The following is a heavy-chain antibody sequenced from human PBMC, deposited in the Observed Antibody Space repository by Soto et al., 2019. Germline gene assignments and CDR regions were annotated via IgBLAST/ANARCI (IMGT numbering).Heavy chain of an antibody. CDR1: GDTFTDYY. D-gene: IGHD3-22*01. J-gene: IGHJ4*02. CDR2: INPSTGST. CDR3: ARSPYSSGSYYPTDY. V-gene: IGHV1-46*01. Sequence: GASVKVSCKASGDTFTDYYIHWVRQAPGQGFEWMGVINPSTGSTTYAQKFQGRVTMTRDTSTSTVYMELGSLRSEDTAVYYCARSPYSSGSYYPTDYWGQGTLVTVSS.